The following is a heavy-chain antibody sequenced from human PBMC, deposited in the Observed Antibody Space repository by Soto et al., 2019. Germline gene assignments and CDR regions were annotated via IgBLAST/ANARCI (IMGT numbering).Heavy chain of an antibody. CDR1: GDSVSSNTAS. D-gene: IGHD5-12*01. CDR2: TYFRSKWYN. J-gene: IGHJ5*02. V-gene: IGHV6-1*01. CDR3: AKGDNPGPKTGYASDP. Sequence: SQTLSLTCAISGDSVSSNTASWNWIRQSPSRGLEWLGRTYFRSKWYNDYAVSVKSRIIINPDTSNNQFPLQLNSVTPEDTAVYFCAKGDNPGPKTGYASDPWGQGSLATVSS.